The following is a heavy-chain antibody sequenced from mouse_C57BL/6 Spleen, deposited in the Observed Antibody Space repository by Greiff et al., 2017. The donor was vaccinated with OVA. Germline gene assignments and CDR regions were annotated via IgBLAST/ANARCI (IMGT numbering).Heavy chain of an antibody. Sequence: VQLQQSGAELVRPGASVKLFCKDSGYTFTSYGISWVKQRTGQGLEWIGEIYPRSGNTYYNEKFKCKATLTADKSSSTAYMELRSLTSEDSAVYFCAREDDGYLPIDYWGQGTTLTVSS. D-gene: IGHD2-3*01. CDR1: GYTFTSYG. CDR2: IYPRSGNT. J-gene: IGHJ2*01. V-gene: IGHV1-81*01. CDR3: AREDDGYLPIDY.